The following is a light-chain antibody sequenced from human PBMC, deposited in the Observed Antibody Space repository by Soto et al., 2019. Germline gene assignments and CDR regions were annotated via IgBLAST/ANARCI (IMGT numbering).Light chain of an antibody. Sequence: AIQLTQSPSSLSASVGDRVTITCRASQGIRNDLGWYQQKPGKAPKLLIYSASSLQSGVPSRFSGSGSGTDFTLTISSLQPEDFGTYYCLQDYNYPWTFGQGTKVDIK. J-gene: IGKJ1*01. V-gene: IGKV1-6*01. CDR3: LQDYNYPWT. CDR2: SAS. CDR1: QGIRND.